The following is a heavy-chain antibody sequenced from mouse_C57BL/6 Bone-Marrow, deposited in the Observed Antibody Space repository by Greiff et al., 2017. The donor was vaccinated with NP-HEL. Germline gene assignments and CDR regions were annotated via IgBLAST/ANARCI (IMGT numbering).Heavy chain of an antibody. V-gene: IGHV1-80*01. CDR3: ARTLYYYGSSPYYYAMDY. CDR1: GYAFSSYW. CDR2: IYPGDGDT. Sequence: QVQLQQSGAELVKPGASVKISCKASGYAFSSYWMNWVKQRPGKGLEWIGQIYPGDGDTNYNGKFKGKATLTADKSSSTAYMQLSSLTSEDSAVYFCARTLYYYGSSPYYYAMDYWGQGTSVTVSS. J-gene: IGHJ4*01. D-gene: IGHD1-1*01.